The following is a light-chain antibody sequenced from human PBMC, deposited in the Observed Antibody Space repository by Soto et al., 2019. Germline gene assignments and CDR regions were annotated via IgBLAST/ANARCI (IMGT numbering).Light chain of an antibody. CDR1: SSDVGGYNY. V-gene: IGLV2-11*01. CDR2: DVS. J-gene: IGLJ7*01. CDR3: CSYAGSYTFV. Sequence: QSALTQPRSVSESPGQSVTFSCTGTSSDVGGYNYVSWYQQHPGKAPKLMIYDVSKRPSGVPDRFSGSKSGNTASLTISGLQAEDEADYYCCSYAGSYTFVFGTGTQLTVL.